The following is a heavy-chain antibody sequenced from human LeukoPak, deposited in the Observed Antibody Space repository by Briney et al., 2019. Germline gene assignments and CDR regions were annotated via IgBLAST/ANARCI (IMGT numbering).Heavy chain of an antibody. CDR3: ARAKLGITGTTAGWFDP. CDR1: GYTFTSYA. V-gene: IGHV1-46*01. CDR2: INPSGGST. Sequence: ASVKVSCKASGYTFTSYAMNWVRQAPGQGLEWMGIINPSGGSTSYAQKFQGRVTMTRDMSTSTVYMELSSLRSEDTAVYYCARAKLGITGTTAGWFDPWGQGTLVTVSS. J-gene: IGHJ5*02. D-gene: IGHD1-7*01.